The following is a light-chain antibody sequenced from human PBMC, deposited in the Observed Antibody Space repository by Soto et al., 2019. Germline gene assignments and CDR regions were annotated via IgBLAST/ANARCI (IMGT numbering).Light chain of an antibody. CDR2: GVS. CDR1: QRLSASD. Sequence: EIVLTHSPGTLSLSPGQIATLSCRASQRLSASDIAWYQQKTGQAPKFLIYGVSSRATGIPDRFSGSGSGTDFTLTISRLEPEDFAVYHCQQYGSSPLITFGQGTRLEIK. CDR3: QQYGSSPLIT. J-gene: IGKJ5*01. V-gene: IGKV3-20*01.